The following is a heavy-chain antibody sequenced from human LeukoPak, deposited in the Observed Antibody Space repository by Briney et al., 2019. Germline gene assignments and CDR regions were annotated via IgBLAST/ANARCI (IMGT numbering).Heavy chain of an antibody. V-gene: IGHV3-23*01. Sequence: PGASLRLYCAASGFTFSNYAMSWVRQAPGKGLEWVSAVSGRDDSTYYADSVKGRFTISRDNSKNTLYLQMNSLRAEDTAVYYCAKWGDYDILTGYYDSDYWGQGTLVTVSS. J-gene: IGHJ4*02. D-gene: IGHD3-9*01. CDR1: GFTFSNYA. CDR2: VSGRDDST. CDR3: AKWGDYDILTGYYDSDY.